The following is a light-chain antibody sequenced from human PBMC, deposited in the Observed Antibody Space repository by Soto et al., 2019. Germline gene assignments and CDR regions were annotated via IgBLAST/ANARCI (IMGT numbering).Light chain of an antibody. CDR3: QQYDTYPWT. V-gene: IGKV1-5*01. CDR2: DAS. Sequence: DIHMTQSPSSLSVSVGDRVTITCRTSQNLNAWLAWYQQKPGKAPKLLIYDASSLQNGVPSRFSGSGSGTEFTLTISSLQPDDFASYYCQQYDTYPWTFGQGTKVDNK. J-gene: IGKJ1*01. CDR1: QNLNAW.